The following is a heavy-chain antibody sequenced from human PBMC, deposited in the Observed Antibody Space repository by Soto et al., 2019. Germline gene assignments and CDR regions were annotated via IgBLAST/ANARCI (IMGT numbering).Heavy chain of an antibody. J-gene: IGHJ4*02. D-gene: IGHD3-16*01. Sequence: EVQLAESGGGLVQPGGSLRLSCAESGFTFSTHAMNWVRQAPGKGLEWVAYIHGTRSIIYYAGSVKGRFTISRDNAKNSLYLQMDSLRDDYTAVYYCARDARNADYDYWGQGTLVTVSS. CDR3: ARDARNADYDY. CDR2: IHGTRSII. CDR1: GFTFSTHA. V-gene: IGHV3-48*02.